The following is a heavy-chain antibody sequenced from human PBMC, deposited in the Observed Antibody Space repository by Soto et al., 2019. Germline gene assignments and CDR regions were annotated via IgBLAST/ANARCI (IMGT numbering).Heavy chain of an antibody. CDR1: GGTFSSYA. CDR3: ARGLMPPAIAAAEL. J-gene: IGHJ4*02. V-gene: IGHV1-69*12. Sequence: QVQLVQSGAEVKKPGSSVKVSCKASGGTFSSYAISWVRQAPGQGLEWMGGIIPIFGTANYAQKFQGSVTXXAXEXXSTAYRELRSLRSEDTAVYSCARGLMPPAIAAAELWGQGTLVTVSS. CDR2: IIPIFGTA. D-gene: IGHD6-13*01.